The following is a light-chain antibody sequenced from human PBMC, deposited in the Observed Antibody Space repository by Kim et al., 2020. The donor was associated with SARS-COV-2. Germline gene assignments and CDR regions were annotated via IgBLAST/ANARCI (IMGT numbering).Light chain of an antibody. CDR1: SRSIASNY. Sequence: TVTISCTRSSRSIASNYVQWYQQRPGSAPTTMIYENDRRPSGVPDRFSGSIDSSSNSASLTISGLKTEDEADYSCQSFDSSTHSWVFGGGTQLTVL. V-gene: IGLV6-57*03. J-gene: IGLJ3*02. CDR3: QSFDSSTHSWV. CDR2: END.